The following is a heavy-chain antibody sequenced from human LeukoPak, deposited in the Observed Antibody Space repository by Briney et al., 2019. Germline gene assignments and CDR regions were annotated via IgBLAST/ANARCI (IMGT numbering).Heavy chain of an antibody. Sequence: ASVKVSCKASGYTFTSYYMHWVRQPPGQGLERMGIINPSGGSTKYAQKFQGRFTMTRDTSTSTVYMEVSSLTSEDTAVYYCAREGTYDSSGYYIDYWGQGTLVTVSS. J-gene: IGHJ4*02. CDR2: INPSGGST. CDR1: GYTFTSYY. D-gene: IGHD3-22*01. V-gene: IGHV1-46*01. CDR3: AREGTYDSSGYYIDY.